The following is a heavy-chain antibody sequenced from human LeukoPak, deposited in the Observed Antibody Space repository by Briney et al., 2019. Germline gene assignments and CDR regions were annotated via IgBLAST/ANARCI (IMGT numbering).Heavy chain of an antibody. V-gene: IGHV3-23*01. CDR1: GFTFSSYA. D-gene: IGHD6-25*01. CDR3: ANFFYSRGYSSGWDIDY. CDR2: ISGSGGST. Sequence: GGSLRLSCAASGFTFSSYAMSWVRQAPGKGLEWVSAISGSGGSTYYADSVKGRFTISRDNSKNTLYLQMNSLRAEDTAVYYCANFFYSRGYSSGWDIDYWGQGTLVTVSS. J-gene: IGHJ4*02.